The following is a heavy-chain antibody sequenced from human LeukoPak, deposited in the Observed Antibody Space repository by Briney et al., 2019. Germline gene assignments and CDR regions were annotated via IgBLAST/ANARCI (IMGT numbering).Heavy chain of an antibody. Sequence: PSETLSLTCAVYGGSFSGYYWSWIRQPPGKGLEWIGEINHSGSTNYNPSLKSRVTISVDTSKNQFSLKLSSVTAADTAVYYCARVKRGYYDTYFDYWGQGTLVTVSS. CDR1: GGSFSGYY. D-gene: IGHD3-22*01. CDR3: ARVKRGYYDTYFDY. CDR2: INHSGST. V-gene: IGHV4-34*01. J-gene: IGHJ4*02.